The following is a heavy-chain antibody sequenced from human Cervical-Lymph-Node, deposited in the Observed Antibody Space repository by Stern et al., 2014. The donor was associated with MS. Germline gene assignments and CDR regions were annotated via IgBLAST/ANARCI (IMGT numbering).Heavy chain of an antibody. CDR1: GYRFTANW. CDR2: IYPGDSDT. Sequence: EVQLVQSGAEVKKPGESLKISCKGSGYRFTANWIAWVRQMPGKGLAWMGIIYPGDSDTRSSPSCQGQVTISADKSISTAYLQWSSLKASDTAMYYCARDYGDYAFDYWGQGTLVTVSS. D-gene: IGHD4-17*01. J-gene: IGHJ4*02. V-gene: IGHV5-51*01. CDR3: ARDYGDYAFDY.